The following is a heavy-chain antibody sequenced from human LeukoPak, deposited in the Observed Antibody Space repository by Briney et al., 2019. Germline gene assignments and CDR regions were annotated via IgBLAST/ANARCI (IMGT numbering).Heavy chain of an antibody. V-gene: IGHV4-59*01. CDR3: ARGGGGINDSSGPI. CDR1: GGSISSYY. CDR2: IYYSGST. J-gene: IGHJ3*02. D-gene: IGHD3-22*01. Sequence: SETLSLTCTVSGGSISSYYWSWIRQPPGKGLEWIGYIYYSGSTNYNPSLKSRVTISVDTSKNQFSLKLSSVTAADTAVYYCARGGGGINDSSGPIWGQGTMVTVSS.